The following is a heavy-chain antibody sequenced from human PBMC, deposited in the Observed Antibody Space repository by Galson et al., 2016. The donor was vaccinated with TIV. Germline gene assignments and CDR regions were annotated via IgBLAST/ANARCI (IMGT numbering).Heavy chain of an antibody. J-gene: IGHJ4*02. CDR3: ARVRSCGGDCYYFDY. Sequence: SLRLSCAASGFTLSDYDMNWVRQAPGKGLVWVSGINWNGGSTGYADSVKGRFTISRDNAKNSLYLQMNSLRAEDTALYHCARVRSCGGDCYYFDYWGQGSLVTVSS. V-gene: IGHV3-20*01. CDR2: INWNGGST. CDR1: GFTLSDYD. D-gene: IGHD2-21*02.